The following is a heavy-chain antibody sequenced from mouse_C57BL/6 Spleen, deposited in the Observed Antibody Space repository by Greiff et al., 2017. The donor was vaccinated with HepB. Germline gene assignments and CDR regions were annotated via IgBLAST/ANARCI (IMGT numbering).Heavy chain of an antibody. V-gene: IGHV5-4*01. CDR2: ISDGGSYT. J-gene: IGHJ3*01. CDR3: ARDQLRHGAGFAY. D-gene: IGHD3-2*02. CDR1: GFTFSSYA. Sequence: EVQRVESGGGLVKPGGSLKLSCAASGFTFSSYAMSWVRQTPEKRLEWVATISDGGSYTYYPDNVKGRFTISRDNAKNNLYLQMSHLKSEDTAMYYCARDQLRHGAGFAYWGQGTLVTVSA.